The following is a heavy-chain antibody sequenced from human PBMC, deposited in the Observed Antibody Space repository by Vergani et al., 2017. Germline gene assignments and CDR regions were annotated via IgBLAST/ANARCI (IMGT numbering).Heavy chain of an antibody. D-gene: IGHD6-19*01. CDR3: ARTSRKQWLAATIDY. J-gene: IGHJ4*02. CDR1: GVTFSSYA. CDR2: IIPIFGTA. Sequence: QVQLVQSGAEVKKPGSSVKVSCKASGVTFSSYAISWVRQAPGQGLEWMGGIIPIFGTANYAQKSQGRVTITADESTSTAYMELSSLRSEDTAVYYCARTSRKQWLAATIDYWGQGTLVTVSS. V-gene: IGHV1-69*01.